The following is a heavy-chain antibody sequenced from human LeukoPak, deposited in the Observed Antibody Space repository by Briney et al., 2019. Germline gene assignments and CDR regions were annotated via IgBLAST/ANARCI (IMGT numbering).Heavy chain of an antibody. V-gene: IGHV3-74*01. CDR2: INNDGSST. D-gene: IGHD3-3*01. J-gene: IGHJ6*03. Sequence: GGSLRLSCAASGFTFSSYWMQWVGQAPGKGRVWVSRINNDGSSTKYADSVKGRFTIYRDNAKNTLYLKRDSVRDEDTAVYYCARGGGITIFGVLPDYYYYYMDVWGKGTTVTVSS. CDR1: GFTFSSYW. CDR3: ARGGGITIFGVLPDYYYYYMDV.